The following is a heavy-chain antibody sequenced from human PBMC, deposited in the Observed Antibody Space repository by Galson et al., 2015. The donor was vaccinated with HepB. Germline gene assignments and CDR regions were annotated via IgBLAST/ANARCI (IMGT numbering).Heavy chain of an antibody. CDR1: GYSFTSYW. D-gene: IGHD2-15*01. CDR3: ARPDPPPYCSGGSCYDPDAFDI. CDR2: IYPGDSDT. Sequence: QSGAEVKKPGESLKISCKGSGYSFTSYWIGWVRQMPGKGLEWMGIIYPGDSDTRYSPSFQGQVTISADKSISTAYLQWSSLKASDTAMYYCARPDPPPYCSGGSCYDPDAFDIWGQGTMVTVSS. J-gene: IGHJ3*02. V-gene: IGHV5-51*03.